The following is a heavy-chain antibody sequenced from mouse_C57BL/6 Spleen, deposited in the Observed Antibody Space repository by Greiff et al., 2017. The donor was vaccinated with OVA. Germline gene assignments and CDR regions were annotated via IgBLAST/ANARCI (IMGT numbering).Heavy chain of an antibody. CDR2: ISDGGSYT. CDR1: GFTFSSYA. V-gene: IGHV5-4*01. J-gene: IGHJ2*01. Sequence: EVQLQQSGGGLVKPGGSLKLSCAASGFTFSSYAMSWVRQTPEKRLEWVATISDGGSYTYYPDNVKGRFTISRDNAKNNLYLQMSHLKSEDTAMYYCARSTMKAYYFDYWGQGTTLTVSS. CDR3: ARSTMKAYYFDY. D-gene: IGHD2-4*01.